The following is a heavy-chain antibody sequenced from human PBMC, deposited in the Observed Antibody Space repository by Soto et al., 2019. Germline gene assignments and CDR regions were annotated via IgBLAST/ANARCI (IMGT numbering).Heavy chain of an antibody. J-gene: IGHJ6*03. CDR1: GVSFSCYY. D-gene: IGHD3-10*01. CDR2: IYHSGST. V-gene: IGHV4-34*11. Sequence: SDTLALTCAVYGVSFSCYYLRLIRHPPGKGLEWIGSIYHSGSTYYNPSLQSRATISMDTSKNQLSLNLRSVTAADTAVYYCARARVEILREVVKYNMDVWGPGATGTVS. CDR3: ARARVEILREVVKYNMDV.